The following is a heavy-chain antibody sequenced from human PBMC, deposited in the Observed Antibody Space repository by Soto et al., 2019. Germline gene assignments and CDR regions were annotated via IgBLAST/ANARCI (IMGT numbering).Heavy chain of an antibody. CDR1: GGAFSGYY. Sequence: PSDTLSLTCAVYGGAFSGYYWSWIRQPPGKGLEWIGEINHSGSTNYNPSLKSRVTISVDTSKNQFSLKLSSVTAADTAVYYCARGLRRPYGLVSYYRDPWYVPWGPRTLVTV. J-gene: IGHJ5*02. D-gene: IGHD3-10*01. CDR3: ARGLRRPYGLVSYYRDPWYVP. CDR2: INHSGST. V-gene: IGHV4-34*01.